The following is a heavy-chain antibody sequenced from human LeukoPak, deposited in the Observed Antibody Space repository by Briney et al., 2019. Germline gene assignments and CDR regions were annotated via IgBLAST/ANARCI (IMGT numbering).Heavy chain of an antibody. CDR1: GGSIRSSYYY. J-gene: IGHJ4*02. Sequence: ETLSLTCTVSGGSIRSSYYYWGWIRQPPGKGLEWVSAISGSGGSTYYADSVKGRFTISRDNAKNSLYLEMNSLRAEDTAVYYCTRSPDGVDYWGQGTLVTVSS. V-gene: IGHV3-23*01. D-gene: IGHD2-2*01. CDR2: ISGSGGST. CDR3: TRSPDGVDY.